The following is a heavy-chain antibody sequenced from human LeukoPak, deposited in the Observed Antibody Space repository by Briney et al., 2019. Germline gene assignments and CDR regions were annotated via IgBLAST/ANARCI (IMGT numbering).Heavy chain of an antibody. J-gene: IGHJ4*02. CDR3: AKDRGYSSTWYLRPPATGPFDY. CDR2: ISGSGAST. CDR1: GFTFSSYA. V-gene: IGHV3-23*01. D-gene: IGHD6-13*01. Sequence: GGSLRLSCAASGFTFSSYAMSWVRLAPGKGLDWVSAISGSGASTYYADSVKGRFTISRDNSKNTLSLQMNRLRAEDTAVYYCAKDRGYSSTWYLRPPATGPFDYWGQGTLVTVSS.